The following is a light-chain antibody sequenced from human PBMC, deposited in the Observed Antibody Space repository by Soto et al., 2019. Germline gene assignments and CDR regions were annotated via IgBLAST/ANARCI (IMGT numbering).Light chain of an antibody. Sequence: QSALAQPASVSGSPGQSITISCTGTSSDVGAYNLVSWYQQHPGKAPKLIIYDCNKRPSGVSNRFSASKSGNTASLTISILHAEDEADYYCCSYAGPSTPYVFGTGTKVTVL. CDR1: SSDVGAYNL. CDR2: DCN. V-gene: IGLV2-23*01. CDR3: CSYAGPSTPYV. J-gene: IGLJ1*01.